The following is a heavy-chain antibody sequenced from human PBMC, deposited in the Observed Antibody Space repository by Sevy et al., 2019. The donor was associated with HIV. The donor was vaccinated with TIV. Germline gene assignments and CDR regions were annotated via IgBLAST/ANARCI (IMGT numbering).Heavy chain of an antibody. CDR3: ARGQVLRFLEWPTYGMDV. V-gene: IGHV3-74*01. CDR1: GFTFSSHW. J-gene: IGHJ6*02. Sequence: GGSLRLSCAASGFTFSSHWMFWVRQAPGKGLAWVSHINSHGTITNYADSVKGRFTISRDNAKNTVYLQINSLRAEDTAVYYCARGQVLRFLEWPTYGMDVWGQGTTVTVSS. CDR2: INSHGTIT. D-gene: IGHD3-3*01.